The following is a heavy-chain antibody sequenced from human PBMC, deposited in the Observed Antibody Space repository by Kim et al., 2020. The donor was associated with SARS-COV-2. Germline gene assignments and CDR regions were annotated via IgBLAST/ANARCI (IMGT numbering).Heavy chain of an antibody. V-gene: IGHV4-34*01. CDR2: INHSGST. J-gene: IGHJ3*02. Sequence: SETLSLICAVYGGSFSGYYWSWIRQPPGKGLEWIGEINHSGSTNYNPSLKSRVTISVDTSKNQFSLKLSSVTAADTAVYYCARGYGDYLPDAFDIWGQGT. D-gene: IGHD4-17*01. CDR3: ARGYGDYLPDAFDI. CDR1: GGSFSGYY.